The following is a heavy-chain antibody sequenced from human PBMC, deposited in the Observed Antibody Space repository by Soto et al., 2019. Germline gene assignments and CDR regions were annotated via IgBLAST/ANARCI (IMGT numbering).Heavy chain of an antibody. Sequence: QVQLVQSGAEVKKPGSSVKVSCQASGGTFSGYALTWVRQAPGQGLEWMREFVPLFGSTNYAQKFAGRITIIADESTSTGYMELSTLRSEDTAVYYCATHSLGTSSPPYFDNWGQGTLVTVSS. D-gene: IGHD2-15*01. V-gene: IGHV1-69*01. CDR2: FVPLFGST. CDR1: GGTFSGYA. J-gene: IGHJ4*02. CDR3: ATHSLGTSSPPYFDN.